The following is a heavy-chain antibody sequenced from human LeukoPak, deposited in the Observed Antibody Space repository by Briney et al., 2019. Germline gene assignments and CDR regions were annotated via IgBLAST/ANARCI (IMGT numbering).Heavy chain of an antibody. V-gene: IGHV3-23*01. Sequence: PGGSLRLSCAASGFTFSSYAMSWVRQAPGRGLEWVSTVSSSGTDTYYADSVKGRFTISRDNSKNTLYLQMNSLRAEDTAVFYCARDTNYGGNSRSYYFDCWGQGTLVAVSS. J-gene: IGHJ4*02. CDR1: GFTFSSYA. D-gene: IGHD4-23*01. CDR3: ARDTNYGGNSRSYYFDC. CDR2: VSSSGTDT.